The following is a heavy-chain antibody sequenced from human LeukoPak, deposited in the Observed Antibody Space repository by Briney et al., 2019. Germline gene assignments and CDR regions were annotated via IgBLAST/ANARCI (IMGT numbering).Heavy chain of an antibody. V-gene: IGHV1-2*02. CDR2: INPNSGGT. D-gene: IGHD3-9*01. CDR3: ARVFDDILTGYESGWFDP. Sequence: ASVKVSCKASGYTFTGYYMHWVRQAPGQGLEWMGWINPNSGGTNYAQKFQGRVTMTRDTSISTAYMELSRLRSDDTAVYYCARVFDDILTGYESGWFDPWGQGTLVTVSS. J-gene: IGHJ5*02. CDR1: GYTFTGYY.